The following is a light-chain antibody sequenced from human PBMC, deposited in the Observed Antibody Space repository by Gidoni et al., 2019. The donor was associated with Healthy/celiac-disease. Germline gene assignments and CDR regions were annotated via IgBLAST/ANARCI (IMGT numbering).Light chain of an antibody. J-gene: IGLJ3*02. CDR1: ALPKQY. CDR3: QSADSSGPSV. Sequence: SYELTQPPSVSVSPGQTARITSSGDALPKQYAYWYQQKPGQAPVPLIYKDSERPSGIPERFSGSSSGTTVTLTISGGKAEDEADYYCQSADSSGPSVFGGGTKLTVL. V-gene: IGLV3-25*03. CDR2: KDS.